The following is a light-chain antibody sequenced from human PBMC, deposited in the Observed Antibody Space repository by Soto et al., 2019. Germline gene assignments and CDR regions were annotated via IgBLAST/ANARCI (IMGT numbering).Light chain of an antibody. CDR1: QSVNSN. Sequence: SLAALSLSRGERATLFCRASQSVNSNLARYQQKPGQDPRLHAYGASTRATGIPVRFSGSGSGSEFTLTIISLQSEDFAVYYCQHCTNRRGTFGQVTNVDIK. CDR2: GAS. V-gene: IGKV3-15*01. CDR3: QHCTNRRGT. J-gene: IGKJ1*01.